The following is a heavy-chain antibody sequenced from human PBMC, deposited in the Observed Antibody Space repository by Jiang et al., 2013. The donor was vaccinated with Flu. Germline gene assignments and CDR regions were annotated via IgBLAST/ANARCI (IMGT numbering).Heavy chain of an antibody. Sequence: TVSGGSISSSSYYWGWIRQPPGKGLEWIGSIYYSGSTYYNPSLKSRVTISVDTSKNQFSLKLSSVAAADTAVYYCARYYDILTGHTAFDPWGQGTLVTVSS. D-gene: IGHD3-9*01. CDR3: ARYYDILTGHTAFDP. CDR2: IYYSGST. V-gene: IGHV4-39*01. J-gene: IGHJ5*02. CDR1: GGSISSSSYY.